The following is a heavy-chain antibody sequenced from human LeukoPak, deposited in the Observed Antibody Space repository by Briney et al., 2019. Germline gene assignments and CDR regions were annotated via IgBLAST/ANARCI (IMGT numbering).Heavy chain of an antibody. V-gene: IGHV4-39*01. CDR3: ARLGAGPTYYDFWSGYSSFYFDY. J-gene: IGHJ4*02. Sequence: PSETLSLTCTASGGSTSSSNYYWGWIRQPPGKGLEWIGGIHYSGNTYYNPSLKSRVTISVDTSKNQFSLKLSSVTAADTAVYYCARLGAGPTYYDFWSGYSSFYFDYWGQGTLVTVSS. D-gene: IGHD3-3*01. CDR2: IHYSGNT. CDR1: GGSTSSSNYY.